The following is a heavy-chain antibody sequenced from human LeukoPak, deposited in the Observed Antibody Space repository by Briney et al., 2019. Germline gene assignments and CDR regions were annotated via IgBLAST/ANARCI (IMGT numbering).Heavy chain of an antibody. CDR1: GGSISSYY. CDR2: IYYSGST. J-gene: IGHJ5*02. CDR3: ARACSGGSCYSMRFDP. V-gene: IGHV4-59*01. D-gene: IGHD2-15*01. Sequence: SETLSPTCTVSGGSISSYYWSWIRQPPGKGLEWIGYIYYSGSTNYNPSLKSRVTISVDTSKNQFSLKLSSVTAADTAVYYCARACSGGSCYSMRFDPWGQGTLVTVSS.